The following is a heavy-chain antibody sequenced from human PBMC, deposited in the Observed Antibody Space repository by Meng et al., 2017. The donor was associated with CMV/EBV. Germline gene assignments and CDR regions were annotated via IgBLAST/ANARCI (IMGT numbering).Heavy chain of an antibody. CDR2: VKHDGSEK. V-gene: IGHV3-7*01. CDR3: ARDTGPNTLDY. Sequence: LTGAASGFTFSTYWMTWVRQAPGKGLEWVVNVKHDGSEKYYLDSVKGRFTVSRDNAKNSLYLQMNSLRAEDTAIYYCARDTGPNTLDYWGQGTLVTVSS. D-gene: IGHD2-8*01. CDR1: GFTFSTYW. J-gene: IGHJ4*02.